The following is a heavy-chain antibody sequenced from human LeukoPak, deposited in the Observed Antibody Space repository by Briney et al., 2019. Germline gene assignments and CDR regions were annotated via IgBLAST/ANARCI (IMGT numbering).Heavy chain of an antibody. D-gene: IGHD3-22*01. J-gene: IGHJ4*02. CDR1: GFTFSSYG. V-gene: IGHV3-33*01. Sequence: GGSLRLSCAASGFTFSSYGMHWVRQAPGKGLEWVAVKGRFTISRDNPKNTLYLQMNSLRAEDTAVYYCVRDDDRPDNGLDYWGQGTLVTVSS. CDR3: VRDDDRPDNGLDY.